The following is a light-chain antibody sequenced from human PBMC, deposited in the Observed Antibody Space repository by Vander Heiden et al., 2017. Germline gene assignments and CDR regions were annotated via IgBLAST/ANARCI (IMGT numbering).Light chain of an antibody. Sequence: QSALTQPASVSGSPGQSITISCTGTSSDVGSYNLVSWYQQHPGKAPKLMIYEGSKRTSGFSNRFSGSKSGNTASLTIAGLQAEDEADYYCCSYAGSSTFGVFGGGTKLTVL. CDR1: SSDVGSYNL. CDR2: EGS. V-gene: IGLV2-23*03. J-gene: IGLJ2*01. CDR3: CSYAGSSTFGV.